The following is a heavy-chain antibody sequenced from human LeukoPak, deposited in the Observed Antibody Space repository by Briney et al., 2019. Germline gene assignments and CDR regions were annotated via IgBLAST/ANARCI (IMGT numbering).Heavy chain of an antibody. CDR1: GGSFSGYY. V-gene: IGHV4-34*01. CDR2: INHSGST. D-gene: IGHD6-13*01. CDR3: ARRPLPCIAAAQMNYYYYMDV. J-gene: IGHJ6*03. Sequence: SETLSLTCAVYGGSFSGYYWSWIRQPAGKGLEWIGEINHSGSTNYNPSLKSRVTISVDTSKNQFSLKLSSVTAADTAVYYCARRPLPCIAAAQMNYYYYMDVWGKGTTVTVSS.